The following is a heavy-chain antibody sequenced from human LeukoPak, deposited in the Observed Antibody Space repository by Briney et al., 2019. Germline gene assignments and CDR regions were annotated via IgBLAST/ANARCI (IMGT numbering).Heavy chain of an antibody. CDR2: ISPSSGGT. V-gene: IGHV1-2*02. Sequence: GASVKVSCKASGYTFTGYYIHWVRQAPGQGLEWMGWISPSSGGTNYAQKFHGRVTMTRDTSISIAYMELSRLRSDDTAVYYCARERNGSYYAYWGQGTLVTVSS. J-gene: IGHJ4*02. CDR1: GYTFTGYY. D-gene: IGHD1-26*01. CDR3: ARERNGSYYAY.